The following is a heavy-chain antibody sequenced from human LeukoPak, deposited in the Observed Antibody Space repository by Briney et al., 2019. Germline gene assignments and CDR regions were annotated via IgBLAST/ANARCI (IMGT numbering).Heavy chain of an antibody. CDR2: IESPRDI. Sequence: GGSLRLSCAASGFDVKSHDIPWVRHPIGKGLEWVSSIESPRDIYYAGSVKGRFTISREDAENSVYLQMNNLRVEDTAIYYCAKVRRSVAYDYWGRGTLVTVSS. CDR3: AKVRRSVAYDY. J-gene: IGHJ4*02. CDR1: GFDVKSHD. V-gene: IGHV3-13*01.